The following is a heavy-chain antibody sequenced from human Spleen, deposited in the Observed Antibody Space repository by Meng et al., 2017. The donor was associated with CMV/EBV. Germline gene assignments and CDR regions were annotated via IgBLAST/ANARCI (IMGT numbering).Heavy chain of an antibody. CDR2: ITGSSAYM. Sequence: GGSLRLSCAASGFTFSNFDMHWVRQAPGKGLEWVSSITGSSAYMYYADSVRGRLTISRDNAQNSLYLQMNSLRVEDTAVYYCARDLGARAPFDIWGQGTLVTVSS. J-gene: IGHJ3*02. V-gene: IGHV3-21*01. D-gene: IGHD1-26*01. CDR1: GFTFSNFD. CDR3: ARDLGARAPFDI.